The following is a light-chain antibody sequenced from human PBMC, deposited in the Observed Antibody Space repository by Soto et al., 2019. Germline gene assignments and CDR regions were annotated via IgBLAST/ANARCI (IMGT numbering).Light chain of an antibody. CDR2: GAS. J-gene: IGKJ2*01. V-gene: IGKV3-15*01. CDR1: QSVSSN. CDR3: QQYNKWPPYT. Sequence: EIVMPQSPANLSVSPGERATLSCRASQSVSSNLAWYQQKPGQGPRLLIYGASTRATGIPARFSGSGSGTDFTLTISSLQSEDFAVYYCQQYNKWPPYTFGQGTKVEIK.